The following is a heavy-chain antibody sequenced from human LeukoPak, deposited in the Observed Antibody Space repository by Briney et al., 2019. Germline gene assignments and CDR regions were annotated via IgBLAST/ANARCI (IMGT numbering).Heavy chain of an antibody. CDR2: IGGSGGST. V-gene: IGHV3-23*01. CDR3: AKVRKSGWYLDY. D-gene: IGHD6-19*01. Sequence: PGGSLRLSCVASGFTFSSYAMSWVRQAPRKGLEWVSVIGGSGGSTYYADSVKGRFTISRDNSKNTLYLQMNSLRAEDTAVYYCAKVRKSGWYLDYWGQGTLVTVSS. J-gene: IGHJ4*02. CDR1: GFTFSSYA.